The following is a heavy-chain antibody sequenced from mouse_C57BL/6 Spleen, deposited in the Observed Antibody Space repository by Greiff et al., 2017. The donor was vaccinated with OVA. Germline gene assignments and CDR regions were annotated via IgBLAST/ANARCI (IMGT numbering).Heavy chain of an antibody. CDR1: GFTFSNYW. CDR3: KGDYDEGYAIDY. CDR2: IRLKSDNYAT. V-gene: IGHV6-3*01. J-gene: IGHJ4*01. D-gene: IGHD2-4*01. Sequence: EVKLQESGGGLVQPGGSMKLSCVASGFTFSNYWMNWVRQSPEKGLEWVAQIRLKSDNYATHYAESVKGRFTISRDDSKSSVYLQMNNLRAEDTGIYYCKGDYDEGYAIDYWGQGTSVTVSS.